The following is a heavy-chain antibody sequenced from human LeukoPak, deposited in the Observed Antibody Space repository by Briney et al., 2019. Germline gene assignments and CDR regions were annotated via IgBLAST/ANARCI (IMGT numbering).Heavy chain of an antibody. D-gene: IGHD5-12*01. CDR3: AREGLATRASQPLDY. CDR2: INPNSGGT. Sequence: ASVKVSCKTSGYTFTGYFMHWVRQAPGQGPEWMGWINPNSGGTHYAQKFQDRVTMTRDTSISTAYMELSRLRSDDTAVYYCAREGLATRASQPLDYWGQGALVTVSS. V-gene: IGHV1-2*02. J-gene: IGHJ4*02. CDR1: GYTFTGYF.